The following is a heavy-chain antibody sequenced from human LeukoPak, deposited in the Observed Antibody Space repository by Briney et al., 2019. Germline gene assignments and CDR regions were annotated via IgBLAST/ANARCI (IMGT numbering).Heavy chain of an antibody. Sequence: PGGSLRLSCAASGFTFNTYSMNWVRQAPGKGLEWISYISNSGNTIYYADSVKGRFTISRDNAKDSLYLQMNSLRAEDSAVYYCATRQDYWGQGTLVTVSS. CDR1: GFTFNTYS. CDR3: ATRQDY. V-gene: IGHV3-48*01. J-gene: IGHJ4*02. CDR2: ISNSGNTI.